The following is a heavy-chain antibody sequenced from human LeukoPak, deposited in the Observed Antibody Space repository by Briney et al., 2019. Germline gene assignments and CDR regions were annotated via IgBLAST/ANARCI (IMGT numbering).Heavy chain of an antibody. CDR3: ARDGSIVGATDAFDI. CDR2: ISSSSSYI. D-gene: IGHD1-26*01. J-gene: IGHJ3*02. Sequence: GGSLRLSCAASGFTFSSYSMNWVRQAPGKGLEWVSSISSSSSYIYYADSVKGRFTIPRDNAKNSLYLQMNSLRAEDTAVYYCARDGSIVGATDAFDIWGQGTVVTVSS. V-gene: IGHV3-21*01. CDR1: GFTFSSYS.